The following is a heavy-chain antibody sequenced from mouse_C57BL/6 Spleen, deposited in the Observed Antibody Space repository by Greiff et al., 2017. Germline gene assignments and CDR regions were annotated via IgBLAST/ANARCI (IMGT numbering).Heavy chain of an antibody. D-gene: IGHD2-5*01. J-gene: IGHJ4*01. CDR2: ISDGGSYT. V-gene: IGHV5-4*01. CDR1: GFTFSSYA. Sequence: EVQGVESGGGLVKPGGSLKLSCAASGFTFSSYALSWVRQTPEKRLEWVATISDGGSYTYYPDNVKGRFTISRDNAKNNLYLQMSHLKSEDTAMYYCARDDYSNPYAMDYWGQGTSVTVSS. CDR3: ARDDYSNPYAMDY.